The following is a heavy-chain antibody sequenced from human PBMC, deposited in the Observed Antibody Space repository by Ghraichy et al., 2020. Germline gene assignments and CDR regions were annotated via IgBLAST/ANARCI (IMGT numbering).Heavy chain of an antibody. V-gene: IGHV4-34*01. CDR2: INHSGST. CDR3: ARVTTDYYDSSGYYYGGAFDI. D-gene: IGHD3-22*01. CDR1: GGSFSGYY. J-gene: IGHJ3*02. Sequence: SETLSLTCAVYGGSFSGYYWSWIRQPPGKGLEWIGKINHSGSTNYNPSLKSRVTISVDTSKNQFSLKLSSVTAADTAVYYCARVTTDYYDSSGYYYGGAFDIWGQGTMVTVSS.